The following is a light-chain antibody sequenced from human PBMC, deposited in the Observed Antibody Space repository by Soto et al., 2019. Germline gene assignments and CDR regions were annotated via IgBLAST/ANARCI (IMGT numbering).Light chain of an antibody. CDR2: YAS. V-gene: IGKV3D-20*02. Sequence: EIVWTQSPGTLSLSPGERATLSCRASQSVSSSYLAWYQQKPGQAPRLLIYYASNRATGIPARFSGSGSGTDFTLTISSLEPEDFAVYYCQQRSNWPPITCGQGTRVEIK. CDR3: QQRSNWPPIT. J-gene: IGKJ5*01. CDR1: QSVSSSY.